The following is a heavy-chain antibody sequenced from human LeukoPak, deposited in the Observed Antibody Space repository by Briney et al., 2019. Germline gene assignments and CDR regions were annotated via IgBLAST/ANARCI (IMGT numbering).Heavy chain of an antibody. Sequence: SETLSLTCTVSGGSISSSSYYWGWIRQPPGKGLEWIGSIYYSGSTYYNPSLKSRVTISVDTSKNQFSLKLSSVTAADTAVYYCARADIVVVPAAILGDLFDYWGQGTLVTVSS. CDR2: IYYSGST. CDR3: ARADIVVVPAAILGDLFDY. D-gene: IGHD2-2*02. J-gene: IGHJ4*02. CDR1: GGSISSSSYY. V-gene: IGHV4-39*01.